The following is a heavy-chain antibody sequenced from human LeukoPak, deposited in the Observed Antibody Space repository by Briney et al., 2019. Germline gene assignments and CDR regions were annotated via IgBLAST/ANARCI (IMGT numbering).Heavy chain of an antibody. CDR1: GFSFSTYT. Sequence: GGSLRLSCATSGFSFSTYTMSWVRQAPGKGLEWVSAISGSGGSTYYADSVKGRFTISRDNSKNTLYLQMNSLRAEDTAVYYCAKEDHYYCSGGSCYFYWGQGTLVTVSS. D-gene: IGHD2-15*01. J-gene: IGHJ4*02. CDR2: ISGSGGST. V-gene: IGHV3-23*01. CDR3: AKEDHYYCSGGSCYFY.